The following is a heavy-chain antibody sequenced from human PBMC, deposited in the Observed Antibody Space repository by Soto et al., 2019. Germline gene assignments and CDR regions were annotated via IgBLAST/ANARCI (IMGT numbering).Heavy chain of an antibody. CDR1: GYTLTELS. CDR2: FDPEDGET. D-gene: IGHD3-22*01. V-gene: IGHV1-24*01. CDR3: ANQNSGYYYDSSGYPYYFDY. J-gene: IGHJ4*02. Sequence: ASVKVSCKVSGYTLTELSMHWVRQAPGKGLEWMGGFDPEDGETIYAQKFQGRVTMTEDTSTDTAYMELSSPRSEDTAVYYCANQNSGYYYDSSGYPYYFDYWGQGTLVTVSS.